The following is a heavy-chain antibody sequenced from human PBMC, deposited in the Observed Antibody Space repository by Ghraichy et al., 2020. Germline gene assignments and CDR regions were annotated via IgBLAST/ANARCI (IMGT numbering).Heavy chain of an antibody. CDR1: GFTFSSYA. D-gene: IGHD1-26*01. CDR2: ISGSGGST. V-gene: IGHV3-23*01. J-gene: IGHJ4*02. Sequence: GGSLRLSCAASGFTFSSYAMSWVRQAPGKGLEWVSGISGSGGSTFYADSVKGRFTISRDNSKNTLYLQMNSLRAEDTAVYYFAKGAGGEYYFDFWGQGTLVTDSS. CDR3: AKGAGGEYYFDF.